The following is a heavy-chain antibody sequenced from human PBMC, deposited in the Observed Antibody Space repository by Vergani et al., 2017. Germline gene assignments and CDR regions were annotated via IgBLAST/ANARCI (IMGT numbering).Heavy chain of an antibody. J-gene: IGHJ6*02. Sequence: EVQLVESGGGLVQPGGSLRLSCSASGFTFSDHYMDWVRQAAGKGLGWVGRTRNKANSYTTEYAASVKGRFTISRDESKNSLYLQMNRLKTEDTAVYYCARVNRGTNYGMDVWGQGTTVTVSS. CDR2: TRNKANSYTT. CDR1: GFTFSDHY. D-gene: IGHD3-16*01. V-gene: IGHV3-72*01. CDR3: ARVNRGTNYGMDV.